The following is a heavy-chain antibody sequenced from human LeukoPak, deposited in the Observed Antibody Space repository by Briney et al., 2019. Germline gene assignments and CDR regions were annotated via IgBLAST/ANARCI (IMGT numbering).Heavy chain of an antibody. CDR2: IFFDASNQ. Sequence: GGSLRLSCAASGFTFNTYAMHWVRQAPGKGLEWVAVIFFDASNQYYADSVKGRFTISRDNSKNTLYLQMNSLKSEDTAVYYCARDRVGPMGAFDIWGQGTMVTVSS. D-gene: IGHD3-10*01. V-gene: IGHV3-30*14. CDR3: ARDRVGPMGAFDI. CDR1: GFTFNTYA. J-gene: IGHJ3*02.